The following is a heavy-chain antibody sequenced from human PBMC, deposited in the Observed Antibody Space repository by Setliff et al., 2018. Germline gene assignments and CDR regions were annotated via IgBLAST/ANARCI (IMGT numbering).Heavy chain of an antibody. Sequence: ASVKVSCKVSGSTLTELTMYWVRQAPGKGLEWMGSFNPEDDEIIYAQKFLGRVTMTEDTSTDTACMELSSLRSEDTAVYYCATKDYDTSGYYRPFGFWGQGTLVTVS. CDR1: GSTLTELT. D-gene: IGHD3-22*01. J-gene: IGHJ4*01. CDR3: ATKDYDTSGYYRPFGF. CDR2: FNPEDDEI. V-gene: IGHV1-24*01.